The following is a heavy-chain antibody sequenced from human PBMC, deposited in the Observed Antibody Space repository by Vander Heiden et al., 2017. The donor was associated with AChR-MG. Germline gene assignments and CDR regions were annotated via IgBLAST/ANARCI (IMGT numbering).Heavy chain of an antibody. V-gene: IGHV1-69*01. CDR2: IIPIFGTA. CDR3: ARDQRRYCSSTSCYILSYYYYGMDV. J-gene: IGHJ6*02. CDR1: GGPSTSYA. Sequence: QLQLVQSGAVVTKPRSSVKVPCQASGGPSTSYAISWRRQAPGQELEWMGGIIPIFGTANYAQEFQGRGTITADESTSTAYMELSSLRSEDTAVYYCARDQRRYCSSTSCYILSYYYYGMDVWGQGTTVTVSS. D-gene: IGHD2-2*02.